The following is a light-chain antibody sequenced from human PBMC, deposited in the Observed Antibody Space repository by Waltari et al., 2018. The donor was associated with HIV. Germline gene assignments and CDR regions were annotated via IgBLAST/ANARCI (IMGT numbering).Light chain of an antibody. Sequence: SYELTQPPSMSVSPGQTANITCSGDKLGNEYACWYQQKAGQSPVLVIFKDTRRPSGIPDRFSGSTSGNTATLTISGALPADEGDYYCQAWDNSVVVFGGGTRLTVL. CDR3: QAWDNSVVV. CDR1: KLGNEY. CDR2: KDT. V-gene: IGLV3-1*01. J-gene: IGLJ2*01.